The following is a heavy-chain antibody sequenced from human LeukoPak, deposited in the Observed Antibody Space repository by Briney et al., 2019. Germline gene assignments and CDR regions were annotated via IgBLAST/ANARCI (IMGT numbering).Heavy chain of an antibody. V-gene: IGHV4-34*01. CDR1: GGSFSGYY. CDR3: ARAPSWYPYNWFDP. Sequence: SETLSLTCAVYGGSFSGYYWSWIRQPPGKGLEWIGEINHSGSTNYNPSLKSRVTISVDTSKNQFSMKLSSVTAADTAVYYCARAPSWYPYNWFDPWGQGTLVTVSS. J-gene: IGHJ5*02. D-gene: IGHD6-13*01. CDR2: INHSGST.